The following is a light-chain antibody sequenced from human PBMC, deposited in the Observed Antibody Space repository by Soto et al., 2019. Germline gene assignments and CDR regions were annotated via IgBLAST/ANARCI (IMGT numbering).Light chain of an antibody. CDR1: QPISSW. J-gene: IGKJ1*01. V-gene: IGKV1-5*01. CDR2: DAS. CDR3: QQCEHYWT. Sequence: DIQMTQSPPTLSASVGDRVTITCRASQPISSWLAWYHQKPGIAPKLLIYDASSAESGVPSRFSGSGSGTKYTLTISSLQPEDFGIYYCQQCEHYWTFCQGTKVEIK.